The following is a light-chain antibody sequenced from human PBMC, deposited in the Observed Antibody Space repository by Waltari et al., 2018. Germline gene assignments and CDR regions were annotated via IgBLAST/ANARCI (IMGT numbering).Light chain of an antibody. CDR1: SSDVGGYNH. CDR2: DVS. J-gene: IGLJ2*01. Sequence: QSALTQPASVSGSPGQSITISCPGTSSDVGGYNHVSWYQQHPGKAPKLMIYDVSKRPSGVSNRFSGSKSGNTASLTISGLQAEDEADYYCSSYTSSSTVVFGGGTKLTVL. CDR3: SSYTSSSTVV. V-gene: IGLV2-14*01.